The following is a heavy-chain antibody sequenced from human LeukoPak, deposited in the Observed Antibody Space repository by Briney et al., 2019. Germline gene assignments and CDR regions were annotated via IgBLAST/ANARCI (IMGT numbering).Heavy chain of an antibody. CDR2: ISAYNGNT. J-gene: IGHJ5*02. CDR1: GYTFTSYG. V-gene: IGHV1-18*01. CDR3: ARAQLRYFDWTENWFDP. Sequence: GASVKVSCKASGYTFTSYGISWVRQAPGQGLEWMGWISAYNGNTNYAQKLQGRVTMTTDTSTSTAYMELRSLRSDDTAVYYCARAQLRYFDWTENWFDPWGQGTLVTVSP. D-gene: IGHD3-9*01.